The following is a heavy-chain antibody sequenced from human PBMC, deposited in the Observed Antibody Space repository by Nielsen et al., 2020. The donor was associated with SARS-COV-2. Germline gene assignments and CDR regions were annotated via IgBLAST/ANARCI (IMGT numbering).Heavy chain of an antibody. D-gene: IGHD1-26*01. CDR2: IYSGGST. V-gene: IGHV3-66*01. J-gene: IGHJ3*02. CDR3: ARGGRGGEVELGLGRGDAFDI. Sequence: GESLKISCAASGFTVSSNYMSWVRQAPGKGLEWVSVIYSGGSTYYADSVKGRFTISRDNSKNTLYLQMNSLRAEDTAVYYCARGGRGGEVELGLGRGDAFDIWGQGTMVTASS. CDR1: GFTVSSNY.